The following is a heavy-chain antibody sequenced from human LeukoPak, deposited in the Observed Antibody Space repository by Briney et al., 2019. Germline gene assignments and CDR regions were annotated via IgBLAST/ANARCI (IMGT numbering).Heavy chain of an antibody. CDR3: AKVKYSSGWYRSYYYYGMDV. V-gene: IGHV3-23*01. CDR2: ISGSGGST. Sequence: GGSLRLSCAAPGFTFTSYAMSWVRQAPGKGLEWVSAISGSGGSTYYADSVKGRFTISRDNSKNTLYLQMNSLRAEDTAVYYCAKVKYSSGWYRSYYYYGMDVWGQGTTVTVSS. CDR1: GFTFTSYA. D-gene: IGHD6-19*01. J-gene: IGHJ6*02.